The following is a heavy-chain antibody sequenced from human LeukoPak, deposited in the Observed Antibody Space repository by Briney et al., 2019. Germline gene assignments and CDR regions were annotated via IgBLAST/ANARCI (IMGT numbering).Heavy chain of an antibody. Sequence: SETLSLTCTVSGFSISSGHYWGWTRQPPGKGLEWIASISHSGTTFYNPSLKSRVTISVDTSKNQFSLTVTSVTAADSAVYYCSRGQSISAVAVWGQGTLVTVSS. CDR2: ISHSGTT. V-gene: IGHV4-38-2*02. CDR3: SRGQSISAVAV. CDR1: GFSISSGHY. D-gene: IGHD6-13*01. J-gene: IGHJ4*02.